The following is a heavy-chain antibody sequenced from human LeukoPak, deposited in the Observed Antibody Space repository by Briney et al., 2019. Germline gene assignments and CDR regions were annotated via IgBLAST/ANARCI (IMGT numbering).Heavy chain of an antibody. D-gene: IGHD5-12*01. V-gene: IGHV3-23*01. Sequence: GGSLRLSCAASGFTFSSYAMSWVRQAPGKGLEWVSAISGSGGSTYYADSVKGRFTISRDNSKNTLYLQMNSLRAEDTAVYYCARAESSGYDIGQQDAFDIWGQGTMVTVSS. CDR1: GFTFSSYA. CDR2: ISGSGGST. J-gene: IGHJ3*02. CDR3: ARAESSGYDIGQQDAFDI.